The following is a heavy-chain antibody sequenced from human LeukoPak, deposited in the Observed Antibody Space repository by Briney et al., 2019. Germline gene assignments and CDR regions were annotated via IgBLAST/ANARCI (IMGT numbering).Heavy chain of an antibody. Sequence: GGSLRLSCAASGFTLDDYAMHWVRQAPGKGLEWVSGISWNSGSIGYADSVKGRFTISRDNAKNSLYLQMNSLRAEDTALYYCAKLAYCSSTSCSDSGYWGQGTLVTVSS. CDR2: ISWNSGSI. V-gene: IGHV3-9*01. J-gene: IGHJ4*02. D-gene: IGHD2-2*01. CDR1: GFTLDDYA. CDR3: AKLAYCSSTSCSDSGY.